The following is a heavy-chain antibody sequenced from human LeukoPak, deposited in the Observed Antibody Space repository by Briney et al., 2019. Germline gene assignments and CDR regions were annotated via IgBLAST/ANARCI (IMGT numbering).Heavy chain of an antibody. CDR1: GFAFSSSA. CDR2: ISYDGITE. CDR3: ARAVRAPVVVTAIHAFDI. J-gene: IGHJ3*02. V-gene: IGHV3-30*04. D-gene: IGHD2-21*02. Sequence: PGGSLRLSCAASGFAFSSSAMHWVRQALGKGLEWVAIISYDGITEDYSDSVKGRFSISRDNFKNTLFLQMNSLRAEDTAVYYCARAVRAPVVVTAIHAFDIWGQGTMVTVSS.